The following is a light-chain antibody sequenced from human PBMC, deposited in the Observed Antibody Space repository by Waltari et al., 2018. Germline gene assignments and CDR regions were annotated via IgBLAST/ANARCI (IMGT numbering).Light chain of an antibody. CDR1: ILGNKY. CDR3: QALGTGAWV. Sequence: SYELTQPPSVSVSPGQTASITCSGDILGNKYASWYQQKPGQSPLLVIYQDTKRPSETPERFSGSKCANAATLTITGTQAMDEADYYCQALGTGAWVFGGGTKLTVL. V-gene: IGLV3-1*01. J-gene: IGLJ3*02. CDR2: QDT.